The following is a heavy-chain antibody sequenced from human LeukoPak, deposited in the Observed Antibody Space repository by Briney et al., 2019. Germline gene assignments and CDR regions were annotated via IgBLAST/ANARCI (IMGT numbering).Heavy chain of an antibody. CDR3: ARVYCSSTSCYRRKYYYYYYGMDV. D-gene: IGHD2-2*02. CDR2: INHSGST. V-gene: IGHV4-34*01. J-gene: IGHJ6*02. Sequence: SGTLSLTCAVYGGSFSGYYWSWIRQPPGKGLEWIGEINHSGSTNYNPSLKSRVTISVDTSKNQFSLKLSSVTAADTAVYYCARVYCSSTSCYRRKYYYYYYGMDVWGQGTTVTVSS. CDR1: GGSFSGYY.